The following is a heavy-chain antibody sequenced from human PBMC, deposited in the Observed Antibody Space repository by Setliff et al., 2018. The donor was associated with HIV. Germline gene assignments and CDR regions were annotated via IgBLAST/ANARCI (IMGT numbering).Heavy chain of an antibody. Sequence: SETLSLTCTVSGGSFSDYYRSWIRQPPGKGLEWIGYIYNSASTNYNPSLKSRVTISVDTSKNHFSLKLTSVTAADTAVYYCARGRDYVWGSYRPRRYYYYNMDVWGKGTTVTVSS. J-gene: IGHJ6*03. CDR2: IYNSAST. V-gene: IGHV4-59*12. CDR3: ARGRDYVWGSYRPRRYYYYNMDV. CDR1: GGSFSDYY. D-gene: IGHD3-16*02.